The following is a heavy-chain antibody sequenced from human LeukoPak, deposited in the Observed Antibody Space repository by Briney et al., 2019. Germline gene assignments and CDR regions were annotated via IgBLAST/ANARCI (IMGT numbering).Heavy chain of an antibody. Sequence: SETLSLICTVSGYSISSGYYWGWIRQPPGKGLEWIGSIYHSGSTYYNPSLKSRVTISVDTSKSQFSLKLSSVTAADTAVYYCARKTIFGVVIAPSFDYWGQGTLVTVSS. CDR2: IYHSGST. V-gene: IGHV4-38-2*02. D-gene: IGHD3-3*01. CDR3: ARKTIFGVVIAPSFDY. J-gene: IGHJ4*02. CDR1: GYSISSGYY.